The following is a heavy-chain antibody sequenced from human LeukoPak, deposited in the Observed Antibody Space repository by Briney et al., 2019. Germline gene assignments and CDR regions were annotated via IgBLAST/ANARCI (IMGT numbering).Heavy chain of an antibody. CDR1: GGSISSYY. J-gene: IGHJ4*02. CDR3: AREHSGSYIFDY. CDR2: IYYSGST. Sequence: SETLSLTCTVSGGSISSYYLSWIRLPQGKGLEWIGYIYYSGSTYYNPSLKSRVTISVDTSKNQFSLKLSSVTAADTAVYYCAREHSGSYIFDYWGQGTLVTVSS. D-gene: IGHD1-26*01. V-gene: IGHV4-59*12.